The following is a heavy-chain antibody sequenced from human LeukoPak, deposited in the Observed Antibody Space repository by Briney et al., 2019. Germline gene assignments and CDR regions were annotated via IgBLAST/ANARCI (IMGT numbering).Heavy chain of an antibody. CDR1: RFSLSSHA. Sequence: GGSLRLSCVAFRFSLSSHAMHWVRQAPGKGLEWVSFIQDDERNIYYAGSVKGRFTISRDNSKNTLFLQMNSLRAEDTALYYCAKSRPHYYHSGVYYSLFDYWGQGTLVTVSS. D-gene: IGHD3-22*01. V-gene: IGHV3-30*02. CDR3: AKSRPHYYHSGVYYSLFDY. J-gene: IGHJ4*02. CDR2: IQDDERNI.